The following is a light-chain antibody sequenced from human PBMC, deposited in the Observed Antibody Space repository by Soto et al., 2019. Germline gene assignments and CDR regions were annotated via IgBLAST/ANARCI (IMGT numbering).Light chain of an antibody. J-gene: IGKJ4*01. CDR3: QQYGTLPPT. CDR1: QTVTNTY. Sequence: EIVLTQSPGTLSLSPGERATLSCRASQTVTNTYLAWYQQKSGQAPNFLIYGASNRATGIPDRFSGSGSGTDFTLTISRLEPEDFAVYYCQQYGTLPPTFGGGPKVEI. V-gene: IGKV3-20*01. CDR2: GAS.